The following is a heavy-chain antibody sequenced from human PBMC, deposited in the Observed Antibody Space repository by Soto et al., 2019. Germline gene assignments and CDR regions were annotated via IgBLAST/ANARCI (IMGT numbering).Heavy chain of an antibody. CDR1: GFTFSSYA. J-gene: IGHJ4*02. Sequence: EVQLLESGGGLVQPGGSLRLSCAASGFTFSSYAMSWVRQAPGKGLEWVSAIRGSGGSTYYADSVKGRFTISRDNSKKPLEPQKNSPRGQDTAGYYRAKGPRGRLVHYFDYRGQGTL. CDR3: AKGPRGRLVHYFDY. CDR2: IRGSGGST. D-gene: IGHD3-9*01. V-gene: IGHV3-23*01.